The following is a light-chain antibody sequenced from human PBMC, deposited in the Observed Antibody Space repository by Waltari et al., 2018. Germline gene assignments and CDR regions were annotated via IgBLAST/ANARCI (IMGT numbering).Light chain of an antibody. J-gene: IGKJ5*01. CDR3: QQYGRTPIT. Sequence: EIVLTQSPGTLSLYPGERATLSCRASQGLSSRYLAWYQQKPGQTPRLLMYCASTRATGIPDRFSGSESGTDFTLTINRLEPEDFAVYYCQQYGRTPITFGQGTRLEIK. CDR1: QGLSSRY. V-gene: IGKV3-20*01. CDR2: CAS.